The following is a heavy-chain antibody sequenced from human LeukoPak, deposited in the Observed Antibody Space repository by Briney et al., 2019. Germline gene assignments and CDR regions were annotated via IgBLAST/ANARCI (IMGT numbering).Heavy chain of an antibody. CDR2: ISAYNGNT. D-gene: IGHD3-9*01. CDR3: ARVEVVYDILTGYTA. CDR1: GYTFTSYG. V-gene: IGHV1-18*01. J-gene: IGHJ5*02. Sequence: GASVKVSCKASGYTFTSYGISWVRQAPGQGLEWMGWISAYNGNTNYAQKLQGRVTMTTDTSTSTAYMELRNLRSDDTAVYYCARVEVVYDILTGYTAWGQGTLVTVSS.